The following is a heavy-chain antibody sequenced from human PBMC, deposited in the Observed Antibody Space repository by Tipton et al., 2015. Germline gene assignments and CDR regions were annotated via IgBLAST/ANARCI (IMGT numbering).Heavy chain of an antibody. CDR1: GGSVISGSYY. D-gene: IGHD3-22*01. CDR3: ARGGYFYDSSGYYH. J-gene: IGHJ5*02. Sequence: GLVKPSETLSLTCTVSGGSVISGSYYWSWIRQPPGKGLEWIGYIYYTGSTNYNPSLKSRVTISLDTSKNQFSLKLNSVTAADTAVYYCARGGYFYDSSGYYHWGQGTLVTVSS. CDR2: IYYTGST. V-gene: IGHV4-61*01.